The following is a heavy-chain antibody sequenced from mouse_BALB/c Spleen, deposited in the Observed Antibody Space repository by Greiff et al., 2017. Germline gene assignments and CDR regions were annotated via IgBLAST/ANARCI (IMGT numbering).Heavy chain of an antibody. CDR1: GYTFTSYT. CDR3: ARPTTVVARGFAY. Sequence: VQLQQSAAELARPGASVKMSCKASGYTFTSYTMHWVKQRPGQGLEWIGYINPSSGYTEYNQKFKDKTTLTADKSSSTAYMQLSSLTSEDSAVYYCARPTTVVARGFAYWGQGTLVTVSA. V-gene: IGHV1-4*02. CDR2: INPSSGYT. J-gene: IGHJ3*01. D-gene: IGHD1-1*01.